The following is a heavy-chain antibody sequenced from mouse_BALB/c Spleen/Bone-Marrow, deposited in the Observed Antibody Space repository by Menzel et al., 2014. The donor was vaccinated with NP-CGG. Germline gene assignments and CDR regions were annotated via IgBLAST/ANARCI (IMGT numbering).Heavy chain of an antibody. CDR1: GHTFTDYA. CDR3: ARESIYYYGSTLDY. J-gene: IGHJ2*01. CDR2: ISTYYGDA. Sequence: QVQLQQPGAELVRPGVSVKISCKGSGHTFTDYAMHWVKQSHAKSLEWIGVISTYYGDASYNQKFKGKATMTVDKSSSTAYMELARLTSEDSAIYYCARESIYYYGSTLDYWGQGTTLTVSS. V-gene: IGHV1S137*01. D-gene: IGHD1-1*01.